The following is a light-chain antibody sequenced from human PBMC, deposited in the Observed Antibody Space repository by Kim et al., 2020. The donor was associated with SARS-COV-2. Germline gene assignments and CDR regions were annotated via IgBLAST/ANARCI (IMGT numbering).Light chain of an antibody. CDR1: QSISSH. V-gene: IGKV1-39*01. CDR2: AAS. Sequence: DIQMTQSPSTLSPSVGDRVTITCRTTQSISSHLNWYQQKPGRAPKLLISAASTLQGGVPSRFSGSGSETDFTLTISSLQPEDFATYFCQQSYITPFTFGPGTKVDIK. J-gene: IGKJ3*01. CDR3: QQSYITPFT.